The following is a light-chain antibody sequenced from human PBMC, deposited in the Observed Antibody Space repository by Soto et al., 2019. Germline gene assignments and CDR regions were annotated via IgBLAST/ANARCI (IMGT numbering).Light chain of an antibody. CDR1: SNDVGGYNY. CDR2: EVT. CDR3: SSYAYTNHLI. V-gene: IGLV2-8*01. Sequence: QSALTQPPSASGSPGQSVTISCTGTSNDVGGYNYVSWYQQHPGKAPKLIIYEVTERPSGVPDRFSGSKSGNTASLTVSGLQAEDEADYYCSSYAYTNHLIFGGGTKLTVL. J-gene: IGLJ2*01.